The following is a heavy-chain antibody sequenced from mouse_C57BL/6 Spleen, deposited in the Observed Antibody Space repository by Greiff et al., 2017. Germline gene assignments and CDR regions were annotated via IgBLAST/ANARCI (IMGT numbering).Heavy chain of an antibody. D-gene: IGHD2-13*01. V-gene: IGHV1-26*01. J-gene: IGHJ3*01. Sequence: DVQLQQSGPELVKPGASVKISCTASGYTFTDYYMNWVKQSHGKSLEWIGDINPNNGGTNYNEKFKGKATLTVDKSSSTAYMELRSLTSEDSAVYCCAKGEDDGEAWFAYWGQGTLVTVSA. CDR1: GYTFTDYY. CDR2: INPNNGGT. CDR3: AKGEDDGEAWFAY.